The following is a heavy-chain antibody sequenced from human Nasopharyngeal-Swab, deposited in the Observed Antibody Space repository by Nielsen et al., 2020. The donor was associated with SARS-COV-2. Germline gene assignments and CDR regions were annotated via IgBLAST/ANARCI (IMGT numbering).Heavy chain of an antibody. J-gene: IGHJ4*02. V-gene: IGHV1-2*06. CDR3: ARGRVPTEDY. D-gene: IGHD2-2*01. Sequence: WVRQAPGQGLEWMGRINPNSGGTNYAQKFQGRVTMTRDTSISTAYMELSRLRSDDMAVYYCARGRVPTEDYWGQGTLVTVSS. CDR2: INPNSGGT.